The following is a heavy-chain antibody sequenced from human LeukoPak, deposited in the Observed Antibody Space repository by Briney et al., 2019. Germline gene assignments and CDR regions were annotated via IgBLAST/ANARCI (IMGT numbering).Heavy chain of an antibody. CDR1: GSTFGNNG. J-gene: IGHJ4*02. CDR2: IGASTKT. CDR3: ARRGSTSGSQQGGFDY. Sequence: GGSLRLSCAASGSTFGNNGMSWVRQAPGKGLEWVSTIGASTKTYYVDSVKGRFTISRDNSKNTLYLQMNSLRAEDTAVYYCARRGSTSGSQQGGFDYWGQGTLVTDSS. D-gene: IGHD2-2*01. V-gene: IGHV3-23*01.